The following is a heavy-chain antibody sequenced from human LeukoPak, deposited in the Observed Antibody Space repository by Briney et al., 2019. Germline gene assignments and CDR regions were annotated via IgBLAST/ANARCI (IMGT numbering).Heavy chain of an antibody. V-gene: IGHV2-5*01. CDR2: IYWNDDK. CDR1: GFSLSTSGVG. D-gene: IGHD3-10*01. CDR3: AHTTMVRGVISSYYFDY. J-gene: IGHJ4*02. Sequence: SGPTLVNPTQTLTLTCTFSGFSLSTSGVGVGWIRQPPGKALEWLALIYWNDDKRYSPSLKSRLTITKDTSKNQVVLTMTNMDPVDTATYYCAHTTMVRGVISSYYFDYWGQGTLVTVSS.